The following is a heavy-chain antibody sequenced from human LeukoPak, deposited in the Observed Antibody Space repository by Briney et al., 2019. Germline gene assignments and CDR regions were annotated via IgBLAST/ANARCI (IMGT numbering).Heavy chain of an antibody. D-gene: IGHD2-15*01. J-gene: IGHJ4*02. CDR1: GFTFYTYS. CDR3: TTDGLYSIDN. Sequence: PGGSLRLSCAASGFTFYTYSMNWVRQAPGKGLEWVGRIKSKTDGGTTDYAAPVKGRFTISRDDSKNTLYLQIHSLKTEDTAVYYCTTDGLYSIDNWGQGTLVTVSS. CDR2: IKSKTDGGTT. V-gene: IGHV3-15*01.